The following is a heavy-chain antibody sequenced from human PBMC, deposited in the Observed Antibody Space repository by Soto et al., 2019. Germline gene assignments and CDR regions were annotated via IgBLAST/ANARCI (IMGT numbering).Heavy chain of an antibody. CDR3: ARKGYLGNFAMDV. V-gene: IGHV1-18*04. Sequence: QVQLVQSGAEVKEPGASVTVSCKASGYTFKSYDVMWVRKAPGQGLEWMGWISGHNGKADYAENFQGRVIMTTDTSTATASMDLSGLSYDDTAVYYCARKGYLGNFAMDVWGQGTMVTVSS. CDR1: GYTFKSYD. J-gene: IGHJ6*02. D-gene: IGHD5-12*01. CDR2: ISGHNGKA.